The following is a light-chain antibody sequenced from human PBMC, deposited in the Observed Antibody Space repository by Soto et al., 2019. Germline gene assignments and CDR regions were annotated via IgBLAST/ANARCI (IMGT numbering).Light chain of an antibody. CDR1: SSDVGGYNY. Sequence: QSVLTQPASVSGSPGQSITISCTGTSSDVGGYNYVSWYQQHPGKAPKLMIYDVSNRPSGVSNRFSGSKSGNTASLTISGLQAEEEADYHCSSYTSSSSYVVIGGGTKVTVL. CDR2: DVS. CDR3: SSYTSSSSYVV. V-gene: IGLV2-14*03. J-gene: IGLJ2*01.